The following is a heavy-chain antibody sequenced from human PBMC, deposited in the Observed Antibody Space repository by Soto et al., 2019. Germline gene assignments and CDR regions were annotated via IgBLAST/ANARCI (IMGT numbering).Heavy chain of an antibody. V-gene: IGHV3-66*01. D-gene: IGHD3-10*01. J-gene: IGHJ5*02. CDR3: ASYGSGSLGPPQQFDP. CDR2: IYSGGST. Sequence: KGLEWVSVIYSGGSTNYADSVKGRFTISRDNSKNTLYLQMNSLRAEDTAVYYCASYGSGSLGPPQQFDPWGQGTLVTVSS.